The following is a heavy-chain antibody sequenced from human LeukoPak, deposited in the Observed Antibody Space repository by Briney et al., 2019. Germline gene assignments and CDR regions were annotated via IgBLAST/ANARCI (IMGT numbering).Heavy chain of an antibody. V-gene: IGHV4-30-2*01. J-gene: IGHJ4*02. Sequence: SETLSLTCAVSGGSISSGGYSWSWIRQPPGKGLEWIGYIYHSGSTYYNPSLKSRVTISVDRSKNQFSLKLSSVTAADTAVYYCAREPGSYADYWGQGTLVTVSS. D-gene: IGHD1-26*01. CDR3: AREPGSYADY. CDR2: IYHSGST. CDR1: GGSISSGGYS.